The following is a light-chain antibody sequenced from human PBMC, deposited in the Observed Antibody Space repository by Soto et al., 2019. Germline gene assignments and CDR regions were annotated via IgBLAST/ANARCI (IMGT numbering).Light chain of an antibody. CDR1: QSVSSSY. V-gene: IGKV3-20*01. Sequence: EIVLTQSPGTLSLSPGERATLSCRASQSVSSSYLAWYQQKPGQAPRLLIYGASSRATGIPDRFRGSGSGTDFTLTISRLEPEAFAVYYCQQYGSSPPITFGQGTRLAIK. J-gene: IGKJ5*01. CDR3: QQYGSSPPIT. CDR2: GAS.